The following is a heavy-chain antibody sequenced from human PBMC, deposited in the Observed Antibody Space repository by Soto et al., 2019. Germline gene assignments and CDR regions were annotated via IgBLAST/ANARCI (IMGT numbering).Heavy chain of an antibody. Sequence: EVQLLESGGGLVQPGGSLRLSCAASGFTFSSYAMSWVRQAPGKGLEWVSAISGSGGSTYYADSVKGRFTIARDNSKNTLYLQMTSLRAEDTAVYYCAKGGGNWNYFGWFDPWGQGTLVTVSS. D-gene: IGHD1-7*01. J-gene: IGHJ5*02. CDR1: GFTFSSYA. CDR2: ISGSGGST. V-gene: IGHV3-23*01. CDR3: AKGGGNWNYFGWFDP.